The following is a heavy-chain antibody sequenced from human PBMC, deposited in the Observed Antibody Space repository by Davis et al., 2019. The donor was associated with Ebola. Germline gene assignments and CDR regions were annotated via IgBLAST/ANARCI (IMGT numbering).Heavy chain of an antibody. J-gene: IGHJ5*02. CDR1: GGSISSGGYY. D-gene: IGHD6-19*01. CDR3: ARVGIAVAGTGFDP. CDR2: IYYSGST. Sequence: SETLSLTCTVSGGSISSGGYYWSWIRQHPGQGLEWIGYIYYSGSTYYNPSLKSRVTISVDTSKNQFSLKLSSVTAADTAVYYCARVGIAVAGTGFDPWGQGTLVTVSS. V-gene: IGHV4-31*03.